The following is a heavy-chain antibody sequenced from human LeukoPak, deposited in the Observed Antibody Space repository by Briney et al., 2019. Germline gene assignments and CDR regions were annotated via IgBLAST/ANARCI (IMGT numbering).Heavy chain of an antibody. CDR2: INPSGGPT. D-gene: IGHD6-13*01. Sequence: GASVKVSCKASGYTFSNYYIYSVRQAPGQGLEWMGVINPSGGPTNYAPQFQGRVTMTRDMSTSTVYMELSSLRSEDTAVYYCARDAEQRSSSKGIYSYNYIDVWGKGTTVTVTS. CDR3: ARDAEQRSSSKGIYSYNYIDV. V-gene: IGHV1-46*01. CDR1: GYTFSNYY. J-gene: IGHJ6*03.